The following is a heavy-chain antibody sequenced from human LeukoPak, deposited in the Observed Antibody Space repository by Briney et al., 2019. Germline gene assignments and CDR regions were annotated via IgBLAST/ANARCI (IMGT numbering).Heavy chain of an antibody. Sequence: SVKVSCKASGGTFSSYAISWVRQAPGQGLEWMGGIIPIFGTANYAQKFRGRVTITADESTSTAYMELSSLRCEDTAVYYCARSTAVAITERAEYFQRWGQGTLVTVSS. V-gene: IGHV1-69*13. D-gene: IGHD6-19*01. CDR3: ARSTAVAITERAEYFQR. J-gene: IGHJ1*01. CDR2: IIPIFGTA. CDR1: GGTFSSYA.